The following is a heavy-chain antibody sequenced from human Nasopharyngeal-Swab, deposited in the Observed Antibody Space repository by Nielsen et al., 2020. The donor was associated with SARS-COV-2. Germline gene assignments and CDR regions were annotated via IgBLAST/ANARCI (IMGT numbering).Heavy chain of an antibody. D-gene: IGHD1-26*01. J-gene: IGHJ4*02. CDR3: ATPWELSAY. Sequence: WIRQPSGKGLEWIGSIYYSGSTYYNPSLKSRVTISVDTSKNQFSLKLSSVTAADTAVYYCATPWELSAYWGQGTLVTVSS. CDR2: IYYSGST. V-gene: IGHV4-39*01.